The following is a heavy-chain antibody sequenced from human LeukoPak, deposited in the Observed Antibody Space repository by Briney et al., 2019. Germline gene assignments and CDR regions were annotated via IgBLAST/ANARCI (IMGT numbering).Heavy chain of an antibody. CDR2: ISGSGGST. CDR3: AKDGYSSSWYPYYYYYYMDV. Sequence: GGSLRLSCAASGFTFSSYGMSWVRQAPGKGLEWVSAISGSGGSTYYADSVKGRFTISRDNSKNTLYLQMNSLRAEDTAVYYCAKDGYSSSWYPYYYYYYMDVWGKGTTVTVSS. V-gene: IGHV3-23*01. CDR1: GFTFSSYG. D-gene: IGHD6-13*01. J-gene: IGHJ6*03.